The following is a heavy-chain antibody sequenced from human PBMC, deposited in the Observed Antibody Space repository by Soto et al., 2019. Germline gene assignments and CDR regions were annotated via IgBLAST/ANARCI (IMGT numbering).Heavy chain of an antibody. CDR3: AKMGTSGTALYFFDY. Sequence: SETLSLTCTVSGGSISSGNYYWSWIRQPPGKVLEWIVFISYSGSTYYNSSLKSRVTISLDTSNNQFSLNLSFVTSSYTSVYYCAKMGTSGTALYFFDYWGQGTLVTGSS. D-gene: IGHD3-10*01. CDR2: ISYSGST. V-gene: IGHV4-30-4*01. J-gene: IGHJ4*02. CDR1: GGSISSGNYY.